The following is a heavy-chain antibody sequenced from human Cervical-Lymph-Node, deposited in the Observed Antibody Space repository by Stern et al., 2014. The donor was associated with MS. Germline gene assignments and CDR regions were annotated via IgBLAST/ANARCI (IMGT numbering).Heavy chain of an antibody. CDR3: SRKNVPTVSHVDSGLRQVNHDAFDI. V-gene: IGHV3-49*03. CDR1: GFRFGDYG. Sequence: EMQLVESGGGLVQPGRSLRLSCTASGFRFGDYGFSWFRQAPGKGLEWVGFIRSKPYGATTEYAASVKDRFTMSRHDSKSIAYLEMNSLKTEDTALYFCSRKNVPTVSHVDSGLRQVNHDAFDIWGQGTMVIVSS. CDR2: IRSKPYGATT. D-gene: IGHD6-19*01. J-gene: IGHJ3*02.